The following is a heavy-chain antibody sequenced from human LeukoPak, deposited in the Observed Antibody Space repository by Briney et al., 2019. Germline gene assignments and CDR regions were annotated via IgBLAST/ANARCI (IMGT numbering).Heavy chain of an antibody. CDR3: ARILDYYDSSGYYYEKVSYFDY. V-gene: IGHV4-34*01. Sequence: PSETLSLTCAVYGGSFSGYYWGWIRQPPGKGLEWIGEINHSGSTNYNPSLKSRVTISVDTSKNQFSLKLSSVTAADTAVYYCARILDYYDSSGYYYEKVSYFDYWGQGTLVTVSS. D-gene: IGHD3-22*01. J-gene: IGHJ4*02. CDR2: INHSGST. CDR1: GGSFSGYY.